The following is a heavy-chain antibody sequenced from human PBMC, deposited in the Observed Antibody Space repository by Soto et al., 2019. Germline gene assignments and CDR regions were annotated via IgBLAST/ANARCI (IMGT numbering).Heavy chain of an antibody. CDR1: GFTFSSYG. J-gene: IGHJ4*02. V-gene: IGHV3-30*18. CDR2: ISYDGSNK. D-gene: IGHD1-7*01. CDR3: VKDRTSTWTWYFDY. Sequence: PGGSLRLSCAASGFTFSSYGMHWVRQAPGKGLEWVAVISYDGSNKYYADSVKGRFTISRDNSKNTLYLQMNSLRAEDTAVYYCVKDRTSTWTWYFDYWGQGTLVTVSS.